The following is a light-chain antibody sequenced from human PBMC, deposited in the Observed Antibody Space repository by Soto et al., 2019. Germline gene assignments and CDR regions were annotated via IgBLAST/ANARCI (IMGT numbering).Light chain of an antibody. V-gene: IGLV2-14*01. Sequence: QSVLTQPASVSGPPGQSITISCTGTSSDVGGYNYVSWYQQHPGKAPKLMIYDVSNRPSGVSNRFSGSKSGNTASLTISGLQAEDEADYYCSSYTSSSTLGVVFGGGTKLTVL. J-gene: IGLJ2*01. CDR1: SSDVGGYNY. CDR2: DVS. CDR3: SSYTSSSTLGVV.